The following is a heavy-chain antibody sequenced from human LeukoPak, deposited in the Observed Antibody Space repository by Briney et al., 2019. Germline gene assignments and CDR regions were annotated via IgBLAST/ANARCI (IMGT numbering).Heavy chain of an antibody. V-gene: IGHV4-34*01. J-gene: IGHJ4*02. CDR1: GGSFSGYY. CDR3: ARVCSGGSCYSY. CDR2: INHSGST. D-gene: IGHD2-15*01. Sequence: SETLSLTCAVYGGSFSGYYWSWIRQPPGKGPEWIGEINHSGSTNYNPSLKSRVTISVDTSKNQFSLKLSSVTAADTAVYYCARVCSGGSCYSYWGQGTLVTVSS.